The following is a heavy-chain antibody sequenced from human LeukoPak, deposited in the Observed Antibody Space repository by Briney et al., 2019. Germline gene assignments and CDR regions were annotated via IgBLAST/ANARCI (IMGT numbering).Heavy chain of an antibody. Sequence: ASVKVSCKASGYTFTSYGITWERQAPGQGLEWMGWISTYNGNTNYAQNLQGRVTMTADTSTSTAYMELRTLISDDTAVYYCARGRGSTSRYWGQGTLVTVSS. CDR1: GYTFTSYG. D-gene: IGHD5-12*01. V-gene: IGHV1-18*01. CDR2: ISTYNGNT. CDR3: ARGRGSTSRY. J-gene: IGHJ4*02.